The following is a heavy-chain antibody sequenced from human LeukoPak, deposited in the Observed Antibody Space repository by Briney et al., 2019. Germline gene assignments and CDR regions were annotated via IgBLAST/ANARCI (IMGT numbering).Heavy chain of an antibody. V-gene: IGHV3-23*01. CDR1: GFTFSSYA. CDR3: AKKSGITMIVVVITDFDY. Sequence: PGGSLRLSCAASGFTFSSYAMSWVRQAPGKGLEWVSAISGSGGSTYYADSVKGRFTISRDNSKNTLYLQMNSLRAEDTAVYYCAKKSGITMIVVVITDFDYWGQGTLVTVSS. J-gene: IGHJ4*02. D-gene: IGHD3-22*01. CDR2: ISGSGGST.